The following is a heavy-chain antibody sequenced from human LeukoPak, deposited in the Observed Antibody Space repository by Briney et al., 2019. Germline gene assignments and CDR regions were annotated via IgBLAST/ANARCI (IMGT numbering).Heavy chain of an antibody. D-gene: IGHD6-19*01. J-gene: IGHJ4*02. V-gene: IGHV3-7*01. CDR3: ARGGGWYATFTRFDY. CDR1: RFTFSSYW. Sequence: SGGSLRLSCAASRFTFSSYWMSWVRQAPGKGLEWVANIKQDASEKYYVESVKGRFTISRDNAKNSLDLQMNSLRAEDTAVYYCARGGGWYATFTRFDYWGQGTLVNVSS. CDR2: IKQDASEK.